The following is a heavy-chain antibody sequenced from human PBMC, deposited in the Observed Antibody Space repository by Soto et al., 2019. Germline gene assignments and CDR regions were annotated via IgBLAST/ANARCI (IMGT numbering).Heavy chain of an antibody. CDR1: GGSISSGDYY. Sequence: SETLSLTCTVSGGSISSGDYYWTWIRHHPGKGLEWIGYIYYSGSTYYNPSLKSRVTISVDTSKNQFSLKLSSVTAADTAVYYCARPAVAAASSGAFDIWGQGTMVTVSS. CDR3: ARPAVAAASSGAFDI. V-gene: IGHV4-39*01. D-gene: IGHD6-19*01. CDR2: IYYSGST. J-gene: IGHJ3*02.